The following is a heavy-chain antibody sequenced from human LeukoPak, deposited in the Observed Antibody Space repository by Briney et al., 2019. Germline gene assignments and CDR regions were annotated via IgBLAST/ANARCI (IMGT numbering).Heavy chain of an antibody. J-gene: IGHJ5*02. Sequence: SETLSLTCAVSGYSITSTNYWGWMRQPPGKGLEWIGSIYHSERPSYNPSLKSRVTISLDTSKHHFSLNLNSVTAAHTAVYFCASHLRSGGGDYPNWFDPWVQGILVTVSS. V-gene: IGHV4-38-2*01. D-gene: IGHD2-21*02. CDR3: ASHLRSGGGDYPNWFDP. CDR1: GYSITSTNY. CDR2: IYHSERP.